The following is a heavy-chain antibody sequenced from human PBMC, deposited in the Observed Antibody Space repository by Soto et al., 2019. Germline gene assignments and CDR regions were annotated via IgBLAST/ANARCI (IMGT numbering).Heavy chain of an antibody. V-gene: IGHV3-7*01. CDR2: IKQDGSEK. CDR3: ASVTWIQLWPDLDY. D-gene: IGHD5-18*01. CDR1: GCTFSRYW. Sequence: PGGSLRLSGAASGCTFSRYWMSWVRQAPGKGLEWVANIKQDGSEKYYVDSVKGRFTISRDNAKNSLYLQMNSLRAEDTAVYYCASVTWIQLWPDLDYWGQGTLVTVSS. J-gene: IGHJ4*02.